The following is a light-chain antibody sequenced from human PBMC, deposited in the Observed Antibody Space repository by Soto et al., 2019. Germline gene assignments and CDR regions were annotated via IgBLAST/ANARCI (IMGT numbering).Light chain of an antibody. Sequence: SVLTQPASVSGSPGQAITISCTGTLSDVGGYNYVSWYQQHPGKAPKLMIYEVSNRPSGVYNRFSGSKSGNTASLTISGIQAEDEADYYCNSYTSSSTLVFGTGTKVTVL. CDR2: EVS. J-gene: IGLJ1*01. V-gene: IGLV2-14*01. CDR3: NSYTSSSTLV. CDR1: LSDVGGYNY.